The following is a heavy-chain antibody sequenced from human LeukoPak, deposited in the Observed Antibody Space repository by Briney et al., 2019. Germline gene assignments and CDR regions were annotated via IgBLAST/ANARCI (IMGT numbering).Heavy chain of an antibody. CDR3: AKDRDIEGAMALFDY. CDR2: IKQDGSEK. Sequence: GSLRLSCAASGFTFSSYWMSWVRQAPGKGLEWVANIKQDGSEKYYVDSVKGRFTISRDNAKNSLYLQMNSLRAEDTALYYCAKDRDIEGAMALFDYWGQGTLVTVSS. CDR1: GFTFSSYW. V-gene: IGHV3-7*03. D-gene: IGHD3-16*01. J-gene: IGHJ4*02.